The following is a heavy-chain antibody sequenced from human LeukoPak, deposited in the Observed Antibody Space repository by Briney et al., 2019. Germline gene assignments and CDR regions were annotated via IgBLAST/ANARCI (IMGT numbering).Heavy chain of an antibody. CDR3: ARDRLYTGYDPVLDL. V-gene: IGHV3-30*03. CDR2: IAFDGRRK. CDR1: GFTFAHYG. J-gene: IGHJ5*02. D-gene: IGHD5-12*01. Sequence: PGGSLRLSCAASGFTFAHYGVQWVRQAPGKGLEWVAAIAFDGRRKFYTNSVKGRFTISRDNSNNILFLQKSDLRTEDTALYYCARDRLYTGYDPVLDLWGQGTPVTVSS.